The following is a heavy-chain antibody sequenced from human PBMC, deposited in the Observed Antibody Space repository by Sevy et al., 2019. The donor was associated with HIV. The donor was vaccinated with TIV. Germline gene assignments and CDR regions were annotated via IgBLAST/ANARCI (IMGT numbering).Heavy chain of an antibody. CDR3: ARDAQRLPLGELSRIPSARGGMDV. CDR2: VSSDESNK. Sequence: GGSLRLSCAASGFTFINYGMYWVRQAPGKGLEWVAFVSSDESNKYYVEYVKGRFTISRDNSKNTLYLQMNSLRPEDRAVYYCARDAQRLPLGELSRIPSARGGMDVWGQGTAVTVSS. J-gene: IGHJ6*02. V-gene: IGHV3-33*07. D-gene: IGHD3-16*02. CDR1: GFTFINYG.